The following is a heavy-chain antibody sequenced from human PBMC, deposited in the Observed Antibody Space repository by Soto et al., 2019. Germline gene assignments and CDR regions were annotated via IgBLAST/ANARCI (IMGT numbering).Heavy chain of an antibody. J-gene: IGHJ6*02. CDR1: DFPIISYG. Sequence: GVSLRLSCAATDFPIISYGMHWVRQAPGQGLEWVAVIWYDGSNKYYADSVKGRFTISRDNSKNTLYLQMNSLRAGATAVYYCARHARYHVGGCGPTNYYYDIYARGQGAKLTVSS. V-gene: IGHV3-33*01. CDR3: ARHARYHVGGCGPTNYYYDIYA. D-gene: IGHD3-16*01. CDR2: IWYDGSNK.